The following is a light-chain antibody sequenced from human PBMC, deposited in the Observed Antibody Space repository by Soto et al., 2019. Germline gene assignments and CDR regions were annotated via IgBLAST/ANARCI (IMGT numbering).Light chain of an antibody. CDR2: DAY. CDR3: HQSSNCPPA. CDR1: QSVSSY. V-gene: IGKV3-11*01. Sequence: EIVLTQSPATLSLSPGERATLSCRASQSVSSYLAWYQQKPGQAPRLLIYDAYNRATGIPARFSGSGSGTDFILTNSSLSHEYFAVYYCHQSSNCPPAFGQGTKLEIK. J-gene: IGKJ2*01.